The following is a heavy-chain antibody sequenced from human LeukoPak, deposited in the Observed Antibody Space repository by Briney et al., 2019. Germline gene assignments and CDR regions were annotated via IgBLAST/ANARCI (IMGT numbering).Heavy chain of an antibody. V-gene: IGHV3-7*01. CDR3: AREILGEFGLDY. CDR1: GFTFSNYW. D-gene: IGHD3-3*01. Sequence: GGSLRLSCAASGFTFSNYWMSWVRQAPGKGLEWVAHINQDGSEEHYMDSVKARFIISRDNAKNSLSLQMHSLRAEDTAVYFCAREILGEFGLDYWGQGALVTVSS. J-gene: IGHJ4*02. CDR2: INQDGSEE.